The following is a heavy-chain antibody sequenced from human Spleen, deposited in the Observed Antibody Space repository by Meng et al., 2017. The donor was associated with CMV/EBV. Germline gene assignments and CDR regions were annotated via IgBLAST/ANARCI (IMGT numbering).Heavy chain of an antibody. CDR1: GFTFSNNW. Sequence: GESLKISCTVSGFTFSNNWMTWVLQVPGKGLEWVANIKEDGTEKNYVDSVKGRFTISRDNVKNSVYLQMNSLRADDTAVYYCAMVGSSTRLERDWGQGTLVTVSS. D-gene: IGHD1-1*01. J-gene: IGHJ4*02. V-gene: IGHV3-7*01. CDR3: AMVGSSTRLERD. CDR2: IKEDGTEK.